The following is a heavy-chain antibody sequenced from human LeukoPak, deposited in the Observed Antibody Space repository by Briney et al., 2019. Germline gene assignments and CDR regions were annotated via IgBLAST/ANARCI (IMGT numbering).Heavy chain of an antibody. J-gene: IGHJ4*02. CDR3: ARVGAAAAGTSPFDY. CDR2: IIPIFGTA. D-gene: IGHD6-13*01. Sequence: SVKVSCKASGGTFSSYAISWVRQAPRQGLEWMGGIIPIFGTANYAQKFQGRVTITTDESTSTAYMELSSLRSEDTAVYYCARVGAAAAGTSPFDYWGQGTLVTVSS. CDR1: GGTFSSYA. V-gene: IGHV1-69*05.